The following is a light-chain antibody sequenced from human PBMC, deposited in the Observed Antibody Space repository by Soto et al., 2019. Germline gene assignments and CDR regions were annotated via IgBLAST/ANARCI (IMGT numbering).Light chain of an antibody. J-gene: IGLJ2*01. V-gene: IGLV2-14*01. Sequence: QSALTQPASVSGSPGQSITISCTGTSSDVGGYNYVSWYQQHPGKAPKLMIYDVSNRPSGLSNRFSGSKSGNTASLTISGLQAEDEADYYSSSSTSSSTLLFGGGTKLTVL. CDR2: DVS. CDR3: SSSTSSSTLL. CDR1: SSDVGGYNY.